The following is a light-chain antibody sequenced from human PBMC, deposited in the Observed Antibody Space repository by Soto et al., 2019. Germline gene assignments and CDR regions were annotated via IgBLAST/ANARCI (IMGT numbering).Light chain of an antibody. CDR3: CSYTSDLTPYV. J-gene: IGLJ1*01. CDR2: GVT. CDR1: SSDIGGHDD. V-gene: IGLV2-14*03. Sequence: QSVLTQPASVSRSPGQSITISCTGTSSDIGGHDDVSWYQQHPGKVPKLLIYGVTDRPSGVSNRFSGSKSGNVASLTISGLQAEDEADYYCCSYTSDLTPYVFGTGTKVTVL.